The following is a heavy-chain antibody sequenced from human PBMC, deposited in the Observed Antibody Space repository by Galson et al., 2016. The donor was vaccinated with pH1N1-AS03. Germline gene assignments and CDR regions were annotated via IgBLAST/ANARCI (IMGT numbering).Heavy chain of an antibody. Sequence: PALVKPPQTLTLTCTFSGFPLSTGGVHVAWIRQPPGKALEWLALIFWDGETRYSPSLRSRLTITKDTSKNQVVLTMTNMDPADTGTYYCARSTHVNEGLDYWGQGTLVTVSS. J-gene: IGHJ4*02. CDR2: IFWDGET. CDR1: GFPLSTGGVH. D-gene: IGHD2-8*01. CDR3: ARSTHVNEGLDY. V-gene: IGHV2-5*02.